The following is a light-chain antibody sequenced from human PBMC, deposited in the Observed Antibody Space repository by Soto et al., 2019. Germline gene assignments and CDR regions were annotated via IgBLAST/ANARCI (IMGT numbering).Light chain of an antibody. V-gene: IGKV3-11*01. J-gene: IGKJ5*01. CDR2: DAS. CDR3: QQRSNWPIT. Sequence: EIVLTQSPATLSLSPGERVTLSCRTSQSVSKYFAWYQQKPGRAPRLLIYDASSRATGIPARFIGSGSGTDFTLTISSLEPEDFAIYYCQQRSNWPITFGLGTRLEIK. CDR1: QSVSKY.